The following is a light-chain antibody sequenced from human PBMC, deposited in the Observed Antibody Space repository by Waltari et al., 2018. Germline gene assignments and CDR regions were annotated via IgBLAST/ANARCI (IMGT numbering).Light chain of an antibody. CDR3: QQSYSTPIT. Sequence: DIQMPKSPSSLSASVGDRVTITCRASQSISSYLNWYQQKPGKAPKLLIYAASSLQSGVPSRFSGSGSGTDFTLTISSLQPEDFATYYCQQSYSTPITFGQGTRLEIK. J-gene: IGKJ5*01. CDR2: AAS. CDR1: QSISSY. V-gene: IGKV1-39*01.